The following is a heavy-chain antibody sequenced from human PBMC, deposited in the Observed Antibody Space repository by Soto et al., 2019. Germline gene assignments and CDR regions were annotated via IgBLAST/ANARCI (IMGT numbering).Heavy chain of an antibody. CDR3: AREGCSSTSCYAMEDYYYYGMDV. J-gene: IGHJ6*02. V-gene: IGHV1-2*02. CDR2: INPNSGST. D-gene: IGHD2-2*01. CDR1: GYTFTGYY. Sequence: GASVKVSCKASGYTFTGYYMHWVRQAPGQGLEWMGWINPNSGSTNYAQKFQGRVTITRDKSISTAYMELSSLRSEDTAVYYCAREGCSSTSCYAMEDYYYYGMDVWGQGTTVTVSS.